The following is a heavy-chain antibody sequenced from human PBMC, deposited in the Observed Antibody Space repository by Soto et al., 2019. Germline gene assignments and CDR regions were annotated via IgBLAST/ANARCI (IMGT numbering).Heavy chain of an antibody. D-gene: IGHD1-1*01. J-gene: IGHJ3*02. CDR2: LYDLDGT. CDR1: GFTVSGKKY. V-gene: IGHV3-53*01. Sequence: GESLKISCAAFGFTVSGKKYVAWVRQAPGKGLEWVSALYDLDGTYYADSVKGRFTTSSDSSRTTVYLQMNSLRPDDTAVYSCATWHLQEHAYDIWGQGTMVTVSS. CDR3: ATWHLQEHAYDI.